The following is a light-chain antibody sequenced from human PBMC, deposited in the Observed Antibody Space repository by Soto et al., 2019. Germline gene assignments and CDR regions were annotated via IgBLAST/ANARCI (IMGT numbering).Light chain of an antibody. J-gene: IGKJ2*01. V-gene: IGKV1-6*01. CDR2: SAA. CDR1: QGIRDD. Sequence: AIQMTQSPSSLSASVGDRVTITCRASQGIRDDLAWYQHKPGKAPKLLIYSAATLQTGVPSRFSGSGSGTDFTLTISSLQPEDFATYYCLQDYNYPYTFDQGTKLEIK. CDR3: LQDYNYPYT.